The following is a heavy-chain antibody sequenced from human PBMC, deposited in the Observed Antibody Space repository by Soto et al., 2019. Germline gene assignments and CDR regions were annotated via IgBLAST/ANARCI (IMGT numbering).Heavy chain of an antibody. CDR2: IYYSGST. J-gene: IGHJ5*02. Sequence: TSETLSLTCTVSGGSISSYYWSWIRQPPGKGLEWIGYIYYSGSTNYNPSLKSRVTISVDTSKNQFSLKLSSVTAADTAVYYCARGYDSSGYFPNWFDPWGQGTLVTVSS. CDR1: GGSISSYY. V-gene: IGHV4-59*01. CDR3: ARGYDSSGYFPNWFDP. D-gene: IGHD3-22*01.